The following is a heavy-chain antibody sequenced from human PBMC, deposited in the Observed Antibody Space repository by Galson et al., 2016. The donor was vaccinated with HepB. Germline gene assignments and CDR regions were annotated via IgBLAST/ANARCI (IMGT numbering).Heavy chain of an antibody. V-gene: IGHV5-51*01. CDR3: ARHRLPAAGSDALDI. CDR1: GYNFSTFW. D-gene: IGHD6-13*01. CDR2: IYPGDSDT. J-gene: IGHJ3*02. Sequence: QSGAAVKKPGESLRISCNGSGYNFSTFWIGWVRQKPGQGLEWMGIIYPGDSDTRYTPSFQGQVTISADTSIDTAYLQWSGLTSSDAAMYYCARHRLPAAGSDALDIWGQGTMVTVSS.